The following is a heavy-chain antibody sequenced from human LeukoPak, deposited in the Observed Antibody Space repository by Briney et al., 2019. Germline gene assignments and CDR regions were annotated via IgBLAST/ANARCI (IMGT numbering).Heavy chain of an antibody. D-gene: IGHD5-18*01. CDR3: AKDGGTSYGFDYFDY. CDR2: ISWNSGSI. Sequence: PGRSLRLSFAASGFTFDDYAMHWVRQAPGKGLEWVSGISWNSGSIGYADSVKGRFTISRDNAKNSLYLQMNSLRAEDTALYYCAKDGGTSYGFDYFDYWGQGTLVTVSS. J-gene: IGHJ4*02. V-gene: IGHV3-9*01. CDR1: GFTFDDYA.